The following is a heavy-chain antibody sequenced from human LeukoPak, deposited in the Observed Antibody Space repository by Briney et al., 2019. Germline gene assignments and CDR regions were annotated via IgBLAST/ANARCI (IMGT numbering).Heavy chain of an antibody. J-gene: IGHJ5*02. CDR2: IYTSGST. V-gene: IGHV4-4*07. Sequence: AETLSLTCTVSGGSISSYYWSWIRQPAGKGLEWVGRIYTSGSTNYNPSLKSRVTMSVDTSKNQSSLKLSSVTAADTAVYYCARDQGADYDFWSGYYPPGWFDPWGQGTLVTVSS. CDR3: ARDQGADYDFWSGYYPPGWFDP. D-gene: IGHD3-3*01. CDR1: GGSISSYY.